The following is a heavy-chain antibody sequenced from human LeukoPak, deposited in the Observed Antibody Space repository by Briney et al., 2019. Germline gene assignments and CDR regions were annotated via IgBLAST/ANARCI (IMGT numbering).Heavy chain of an antibody. CDR1: GFTFSSYA. D-gene: IGHD3-10*01. J-gene: IGHJ4*02. Sequence: GRSLRLSCAASGFTFSSYAMHWVRQAPGKGLEWVAVISYDGSNKYYADSVKGRFTISRDNSKNTLYLQMNSLRAEDTAVYYCAKDTLLWFGENYFDYWGQGTLVTVSS. V-gene: IGHV3-30-3*01. CDR2: ISYDGSNK. CDR3: AKDTLLWFGENYFDY.